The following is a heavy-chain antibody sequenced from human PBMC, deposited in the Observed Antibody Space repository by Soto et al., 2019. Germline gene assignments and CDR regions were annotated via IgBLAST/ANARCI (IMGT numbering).Heavy chain of an antibody. Sequence: EVQLVESGGGLVQPGGSLKLSCAASGFTFSGSAMHWVRQASGKGLERVGHIRNKANSYATAYAASVKGRFNISRDDSKSTAYLQMNSLKTEATAVYYCTSRGGYSSGWYYFDYWGRGTLVTVSS. D-gene: IGHD6-19*01. J-gene: IGHJ4*02. CDR1: GFTFSGSA. V-gene: IGHV3-73*02. CDR2: IRNKANSYAT. CDR3: TSRGGYSSGWYYFDY.